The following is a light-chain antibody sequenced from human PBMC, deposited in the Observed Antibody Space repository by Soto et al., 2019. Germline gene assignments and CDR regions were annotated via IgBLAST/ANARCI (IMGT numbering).Light chain of an antibody. Sequence: IVLTQSPGTLSLSPGERATLSCRASQNFGNTFLAWYQQKPGQAPRLLIYGASSRATGIPDRISGSGSGTDFTLTICRLEPEDFAVYFCQQYGSSPYTFGQGTKLEIK. J-gene: IGKJ2*01. CDR3: QQYGSSPYT. CDR1: QNFGNTF. V-gene: IGKV3-20*01. CDR2: GAS.